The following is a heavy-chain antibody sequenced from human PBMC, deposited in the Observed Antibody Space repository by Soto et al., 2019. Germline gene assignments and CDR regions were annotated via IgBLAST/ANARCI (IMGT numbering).Heavy chain of an antibody. D-gene: IGHD1-26*01. CDR2: ISWDGGST. CDR1: GFTFDDYA. Sequence: QPGGSLRLSCAASGFTFDDYAMHWVRQAPGKGLEWVSLISWDGGSTYYADSVKGRFTISRDNSKNSLYLQMNSLRAEDTALYYCAKDNQEVRWWERTDYYYYGMDVWGQGTTVTVSS. CDR3: AKDNQEVRWWERTDYYYYGMDV. J-gene: IGHJ6*02. V-gene: IGHV3-43D*04.